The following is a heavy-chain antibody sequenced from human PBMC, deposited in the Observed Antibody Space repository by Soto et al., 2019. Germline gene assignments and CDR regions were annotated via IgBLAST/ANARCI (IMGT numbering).Heavy chain of an antibody. V-gene: IGHV5-51*01. Sequence: PGESLKISCQGFGYTLTNSFSSYWIGWVRQMPGKGLEWMGTIYPGDSDTRYSPSFQGQVTISADKSISTAYLQWSSLKASDTAMYYCASTRGFYDILTGYYKRDYYYGMDVWGQGTTVTVSS. D-gene: IGHD3-9*01. J-gene: IGHJ6*02. CDR1: GYTLTNSFSSYW. CDR3: ASTRGFYDILTGYYKRDYYYGMDV. CDR2: IYPGDSDT.